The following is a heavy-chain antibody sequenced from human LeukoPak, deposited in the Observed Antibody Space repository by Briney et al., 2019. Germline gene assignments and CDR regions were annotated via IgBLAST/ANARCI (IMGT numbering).Heavy chain of an antibody. V-gene: IGHV3-30*02. CDR2: IRYDGSNK. J-gene: IGHJ4*02. CDR1: GFTFSSYG. D-gene: IGHD2-15*01. Sequence: PGGSLRLSCAASGFTFSSYGMHWVRQAPGKGLEWVAFIRYDGSNKYYADSVKGRFTISRDNSKNTLYLQMNSLRAEDTAVYYCARDLSVVVVAATPEFDYWGQGTLVTVSS. CDR3: ARDLSVVVVAATPEFDY.